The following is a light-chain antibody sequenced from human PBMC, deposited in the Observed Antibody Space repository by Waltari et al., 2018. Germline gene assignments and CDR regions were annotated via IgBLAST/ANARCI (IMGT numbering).Light chain of an antibody. J-gene: IGKJ2*01. CDR2: DAS. V-gene: IGKV3-11*01. CDR3: QQRSNWLYT. CDR1: QSVSSY. Sequence: EIVLTQSPATLSLSPGERATLSCRASQSVSSYLAWYQQKPGQAPRLLIYDASNRATGSPASFSGSGSGTDFTLTISSLEPEDFAVYYCQQRSNWLYTFGQGTKLEIK.